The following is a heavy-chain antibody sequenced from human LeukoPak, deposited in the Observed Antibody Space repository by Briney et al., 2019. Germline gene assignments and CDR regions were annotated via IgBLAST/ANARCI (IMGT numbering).Heavy chain of an antibody. D-gene: IGHD4-17*01. Sequence: PGGSLRLSCAASGFTFDDYAMHWVRQAPGKGLVWVSRINRAGSSTSYADSVKGRFTISRDNAKNTLYLQMSSLRAEDTAVYYCAREGGDYGDCPDYWGQGTLVTVSS. J-gene: IGHJ4*02. CDR2: INRAGSST. V-gene: IGHV3-74*01. CDR1: GFTFDDYA. CDR3: AREGGDYGDCPDY.